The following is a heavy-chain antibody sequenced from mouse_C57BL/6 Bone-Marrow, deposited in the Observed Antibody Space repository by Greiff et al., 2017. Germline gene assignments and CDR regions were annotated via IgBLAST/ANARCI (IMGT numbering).Heavy chain of an antibody. Sequence: VKLMESGAELARPGASVKLSCKASGYTFTSYGISWVKQRTGQGLEWIGEIYPRSGNTYYNEKFKGKATLTADKSSSTAYMELRSLTSEDSAVXFCARWGTTVVADYWGQGTTLTVSS. J-gene: IGHJ2*01. V-gene: IGHV1-81*01. CDR2: IYPRSGNT. CDR1: GYTFTSYG. D-gene: IGHD1-1*01. CDR3: ARWGTTVVADY.